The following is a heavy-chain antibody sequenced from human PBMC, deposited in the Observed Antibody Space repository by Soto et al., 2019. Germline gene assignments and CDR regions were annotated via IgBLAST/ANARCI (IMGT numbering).Heavy chain of an antibody. D-gene: IGHD4-17*01. Sequence: QVQLVQSGAEVKKPGSSVKVSCKASGGTFSSYAISWVRLAAGQGLEWMGGIIPIFGTANYAQKFQGRVPITADESSSTAYMELSSLRSEDTAAYYCARDDYGDSVGAFDIWGQGTMVTVSS. CDR1: GGTFSSYA. CDR2: IIPIFGTA. V-gene: IGHV1-69*12. CDR3: ARDDYGDSVGAFDI. J-gene: IGHJ3*02.